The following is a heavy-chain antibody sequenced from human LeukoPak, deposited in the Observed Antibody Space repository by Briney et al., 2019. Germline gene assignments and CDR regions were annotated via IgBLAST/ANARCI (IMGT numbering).Heavy chain of an antibody. D-gene: IGHD4-17*01. J-gene: IGHJ4*02. V-gene: IGHV4-30-2*01. CDR3: ARGRGDYGDYDWRFDY. CDR2: IYHSGST. Sequence: SETLSLTCAVSGGSISSGGYSWSWIRQPPGKGLEWIGYIYHSGSTYYNPSLKSRVTISVDRSKNQFSLKLSSVTAADTAVYYCARGRGDYGDYDWRFDYWGQGTLVTVSS. CDR1: GGSISSGGYS.